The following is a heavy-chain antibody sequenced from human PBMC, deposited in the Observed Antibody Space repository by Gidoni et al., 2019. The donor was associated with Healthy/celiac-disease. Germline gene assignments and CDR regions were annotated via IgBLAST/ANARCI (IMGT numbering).Heavy chain of an antibody. CDR2: ISWNSGSI. CDR1: GFPFDDYA. D-gene: IGHD3-16*02. J-gene: IGHJ6*02. V-gene: IGHV3-9*01. Sequence: EVQLVESGGGLVQPGRSLRLSCAASGFPFDDYAMHWVRQAPGKGREWVSGISWNSGSIGYADSVKGRFTISRDNAKNSLYLQMNSLRAEDTALYYCAKDISIWGSYPRHGMDVWGQGTTVTVSS. CDR3: AKDISIWGSYPRHGMDV.